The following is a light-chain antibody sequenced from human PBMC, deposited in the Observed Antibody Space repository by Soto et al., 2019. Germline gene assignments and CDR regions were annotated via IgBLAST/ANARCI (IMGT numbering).Light chain of an antibody. V-gene: IGKV3-11*01. Sequence: EVVLTQSPATLSVSPGERAILSCRASEGVSTYLVWYQQKPGQPPRLLIYDVSTRATGVPARFSGSGSGAHFTLTISSVEPEDFGLYYCQQRNNRPITFGGGTRVEI. J-gene: IGKJ4*01. CDR2: DVS. CDR1: EGVSTY. CDR3: QQRNNRPIT.